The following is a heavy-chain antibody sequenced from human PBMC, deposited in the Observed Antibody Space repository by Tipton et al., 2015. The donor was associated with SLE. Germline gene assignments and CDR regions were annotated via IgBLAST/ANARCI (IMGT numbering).Heavy chain of an antibody. J-gene: IGHJ4*02. D-gene: IGHD6-13*01. V-gene: IGHV4-39*07. CDR2: MHHGGGT. CDR1: GGSISTGAYY. Sequence: TLSRTCTVSGGSISTGAYYWGWIRQPPGKGMEWIGSMHHGGGTFCSPSLKSRVTISLDTSMNQFSLKLSSVTAADTAVYYCARDARYSSRRDFDSWGQGTLVTVSS. CDR3: ARDARYSSRRDFDS.